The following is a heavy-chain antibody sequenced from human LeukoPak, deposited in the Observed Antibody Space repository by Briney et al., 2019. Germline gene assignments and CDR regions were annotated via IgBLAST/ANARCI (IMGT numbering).Heavy chain of an antibody. J-gene: IGHJ4*02. V-gene: IGHV3-64D*06. Sequence: GGSLRLSCSASGFTFSTYAMYWVRQAPGKGLEYVSGISSNGGSTFYADSVKDRFTISRDNSKNTLFLQMSSLRPEDTAVYYCVKRSGSLYYFDCWGQGTLVTVSS. D-gene: IGHD1-26*01. CDR1: GFTFSTYA. CDR2: ISSNGGST. CDR3: VKRSGSLYYFDC.